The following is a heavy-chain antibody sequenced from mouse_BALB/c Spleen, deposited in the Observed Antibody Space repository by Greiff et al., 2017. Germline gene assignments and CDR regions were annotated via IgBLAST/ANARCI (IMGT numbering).Heavy chain of an antibody. CDR1: GDSITSGY. CDR3: ASRIYYGNYGYAMDY. J-gene: IGHJ4*01. Sequence: VQLKESGPSLVKPSQTLSLTCSVTGDSITSGYWNWIRKFPGNKLEYMGYISYSGSTYYNPSLKSRISITRDTSKNQYYLQLNSVTTEDTATYYCASRIYYGNYGYAMDYWGQGTSVTVSS. V-gene: IGHV3-8*02. CDR2: ISYSGST. D-gene: IGHD2-1*01.